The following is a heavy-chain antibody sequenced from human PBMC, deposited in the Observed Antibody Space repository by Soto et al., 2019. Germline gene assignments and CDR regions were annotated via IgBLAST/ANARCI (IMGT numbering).Heavy chain of an antibody. Sequence: ASVKVSCKVSGYTLTELSMHWVRQAPGKGLEWMGGFDPEDGETIYAQKFQGRVTMTEDTSTDTAYMELSSLRSEDTAVYYCATDAARGSYYYGDDFEIWGQGTMVTVSS. CDR1: GYTLTELS. CDR2: FDPEDGET. D-gene: IGHD1-26*01. V-gene: IGHV1-24*01. J-gene: IGHJ3*02. CDR3: ATDAARGSYYYGDDFEI.